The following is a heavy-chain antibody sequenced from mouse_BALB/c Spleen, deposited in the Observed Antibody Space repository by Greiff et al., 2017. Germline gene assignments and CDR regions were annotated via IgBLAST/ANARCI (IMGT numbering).Heavy chain of an antibody. Sequence: EVKLMESGGGLVQPGGSRKLSCAASGFTFSSFGMHWVRQAPEKGLEWVAYISSGSSTIYYADTVKGRFTIPRDNPKNTLFLQMTSLRSEDTAMYYCARGHYYGSPYYFDYWGQGTTLTVSS. CDR2: ISSGSSTI. CDR3: ARGHYYGSPYYFDY. D-gene: IGHD1-1*01. J-gene: IGHJ2*01. V-gene: IGHV5-17*02. CDR1: GFTFSSFG.